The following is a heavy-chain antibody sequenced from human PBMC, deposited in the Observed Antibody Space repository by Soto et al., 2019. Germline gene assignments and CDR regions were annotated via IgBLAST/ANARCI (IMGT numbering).Heavy chain of an antibody. CDR1: VASISGFY. Sequence: ASENPCVTCTVGVASISGFYGCWIRNPAGKGLEWIGRIYATGTTDYNPSLKSRVMMSVDTSMKQFSLKLRSVTAADTAVYYCVRDGTKTLRDWFDPWGQGISVSVSS. V-gene: IGHV4-4*07. D-gene: IGHD1-1*01. J-gene: IGHJ5*02. CDR3: VRDGTKTLRDWFDP. CDR2: IYATGTT.